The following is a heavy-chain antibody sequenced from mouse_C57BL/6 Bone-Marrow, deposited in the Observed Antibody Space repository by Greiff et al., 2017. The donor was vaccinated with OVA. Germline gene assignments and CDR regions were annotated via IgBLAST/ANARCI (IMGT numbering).Heavy chain of an antibody. CDR3: ARDDYDLAY. V-gene: IGHV3-6*01. Sequence: VQLKESGPGLVKPSQSLSLTCSVTGYSITSGYYWNWIRQFPGNKLEWMGYISYDGSNNYNPSLKNRISITRDTSKNQFFLKLNSVTTEDTATYYCARDDYDLAYWGQGTLVTVSA. CDR2: ISYDGSN. CDR1: GYSITSGYY. D-gene: IGHD2-4*01. J-gene: IGHJ3*01.